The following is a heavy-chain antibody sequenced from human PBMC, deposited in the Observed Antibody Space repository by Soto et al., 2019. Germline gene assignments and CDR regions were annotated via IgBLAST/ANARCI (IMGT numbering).Heavy chain of an antibody. CDR1: GFTFECCS. J-gene: IGHJ5*02. CDR2: ISAYNGNT. D-gene: IGHD3-3*01. CDR3: ARGLRFLEWISNPNWLDI. V-gene: IGHV1-18*01. Sequence: WKAPGFTFECCSMRWLYHYPGKGLEWMGWISAYNGNTNYAQKLQGRVTMTTDTSTSTAYMELRSLRSDDTAVYYCARGLRFLEWISNPNWLDICGQATLVTV.